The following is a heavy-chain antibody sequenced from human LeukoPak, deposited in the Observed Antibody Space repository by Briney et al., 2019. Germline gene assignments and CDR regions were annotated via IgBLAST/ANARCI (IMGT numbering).Heavy chain of an antibody. CDR3: ARQKSSGVWYFDY. Sequence: PSETLSLTCTVSGGSISSYYWSWIRQPPGKGLEWIGYIYYSGSTNYNPSLKSRVTISVDTSKNQFSLKLSSVTAADTAVYYCARQKSSGVWYFDYWGQGTLVTVSS. J-gene: IGHJ4*02. D-gene: IGHD1-26*01. CDR2: IYYSGST. CDR1: GGSISSYY. V-gene: IGHV4-59*08.